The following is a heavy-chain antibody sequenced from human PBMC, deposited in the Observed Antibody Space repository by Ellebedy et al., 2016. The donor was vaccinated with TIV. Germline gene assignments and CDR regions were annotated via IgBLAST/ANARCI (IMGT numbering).Heavy chain of an antibody. CDR2: IGTAGDT. CDR3: ARRAGAEFTRYFDF. V-gene: IGHV3-13*01. Sequence: GESLKISXAASGFTFSSYVMHWVRQGADKGLEWVSGIGTAGDTYYPDSVKGRFTISRENGKNSLYLQMNSLRAGDTAVYYCARRAGAEFTRYFDFWGRGTLVTVSS. J-gene: IGHJ2*01. CDR1: GFTFSSYV. D-gene: IGHD1-1*01.